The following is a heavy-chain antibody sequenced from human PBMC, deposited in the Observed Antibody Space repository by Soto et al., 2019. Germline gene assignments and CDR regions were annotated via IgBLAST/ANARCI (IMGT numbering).Heavy chain of an antibody. J-gene: IGHJ3*02. V-gene: IGHV1-46*03. CDR2: INPSGGST. D-gene: IGHD3-22*01. CDR3: ARDGTYYYDSSGEVAFDI. Sequence: SCKASGDTFSFYTINWVRQAPGQGLEWMGIINPSGGSTSYAQKFQGRVTMARDTSTSTVYMELSSLRSEDTAVYYCARDGTYYYDSSGEVAFDIWGQGTMVTVSS. CDR1: GDTFSFYT.